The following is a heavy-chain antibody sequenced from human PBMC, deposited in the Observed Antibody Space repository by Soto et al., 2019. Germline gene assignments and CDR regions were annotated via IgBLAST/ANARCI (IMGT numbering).Heavy chain of an antibody. D-gene: IGHD1-1*01. V-gene: IGHV3-30*18. Sequence: GRSLRVSCADPGFTFRNSAMHWVRQAPGKGLEWVALTSYDGNNEYYTDSVKGRFTISRDNSKNTLFLQMNSPRPEDTAVYYCAKDKGVFNWATSYFDYWGQGALVTVSS. CDR3: AKDKGVFNWATSYFDY. J-gene: IGHJ4*02. CDR2: TSYDGNNE. CDR1: GFTFRNSA.